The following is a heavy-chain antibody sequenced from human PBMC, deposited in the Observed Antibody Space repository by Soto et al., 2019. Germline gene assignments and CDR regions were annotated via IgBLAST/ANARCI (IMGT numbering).Heavy chain of an antibody. D-gene: IGHD3-22*01. CDR2: IDPSDSYT. J-gene: IGHJ4*02. CDR1: GYSFTSYW. Sequence: GESLKISCKGSGYSFTSYWISWVRQMPGKGLEWMGRIDPSDSYTNYSPSFQGHVTISADKSISTAYLQWSSLKASDTAMYYCARHVRGMYYYDSSGYYDYRGQGTLVTVSS. V-gene: IGHV5-10-1*01. CDR3: ARHVRGMYYYDSSGYYDY.